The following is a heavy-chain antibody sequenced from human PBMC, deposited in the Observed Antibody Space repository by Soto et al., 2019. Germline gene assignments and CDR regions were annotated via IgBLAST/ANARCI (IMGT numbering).Heavy chain of an antibody. CDR3: AREGLVYCSGGSCLRYYYYYGMDV. V-gene: IGHV4-34*01. CDR1: GGSFSGYY. Sequence: QVQLQQWGAGLLKPSETLSLTCAVYGGSFSGYYWSWIRQPPGKGLEWIGEINHIGSTNYNPTLKSRVTISVDTSKNQFSLKLSSVTAADTTGYYCAREGLVYCSGGSCLRYYYYYGMDVWGQGTTVTVSS. J-gene: IGHJ6*02. CDR2: INHIGST. D-gene: IGHD2-15*01.